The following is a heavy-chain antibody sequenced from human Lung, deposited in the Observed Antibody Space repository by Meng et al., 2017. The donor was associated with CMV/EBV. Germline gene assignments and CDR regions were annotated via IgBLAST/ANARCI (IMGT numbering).Heavy chain of an antibody. Sequence: GGSLRLXCAASGFTFSAYEMNWVRQAPGKGLEWVLYISSSGRTTYYADSVKGRFTISRDNPKKSLYLQMNSLRAEDTALYYCARGRGDNWYYYGMDVWGQGNXVNGAS. V-gene: IGHV3-48*03. CDR3: ARGRGDNWYYYGMDV. D-gene: IGHD1-1*01. CDR1: GFTFSAYE. J-gene: IGHJ6*02. CDR2: ISSSGRTT.